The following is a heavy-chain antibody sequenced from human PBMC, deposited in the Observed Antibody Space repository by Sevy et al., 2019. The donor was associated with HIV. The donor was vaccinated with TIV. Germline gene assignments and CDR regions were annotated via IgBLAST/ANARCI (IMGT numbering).Heavy chain of an antibody. D-gene: IGHD3-3*01. CDR3: AGGRGLRFSRYYFDY. Sequence: SETLSLTCAVYGGSFSGYYWSWIRQPPGKGLEWIGEINHSGSTNYNPSLKSRVSISVDTSKNQFSLKLNSVTAADTAVYYCAGGRGLRFSRYYFDYWGQGTLVTVSS. J-gene: IGHJ4*02. CDR1: GGSFSGYY. CDR2: INHSGST. V-gene: IGHV4-34*01.